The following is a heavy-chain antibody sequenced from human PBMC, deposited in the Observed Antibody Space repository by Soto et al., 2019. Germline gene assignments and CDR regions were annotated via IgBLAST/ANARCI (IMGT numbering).Heavy chain of an antibody. CDR3: ARDLYSSSWFGFEP. Sequence: QVQLVQSGADVKKTGASVKISCKASGYNFTPYRIHWVRQAPGQRIEWRGWITAGDAKTEYSQKFQGRVIISRDISATTVYLDLDSLRSEDTAVYYCARDLYSSSWFGFEPWGRGTQVIVSS. CDR2: ITAGDAKT. CDR1: GYNFTPYR. V-gene: IGHV1-3*01. D-gene: IGHD2-2*01. J-gene: IGHJ5*02.